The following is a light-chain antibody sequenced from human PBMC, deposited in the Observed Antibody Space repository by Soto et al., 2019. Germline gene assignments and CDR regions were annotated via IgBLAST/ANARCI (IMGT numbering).Light chain of an antibody. J-gene: IGKJ2*01. V-gene: IGKV1-39*01. CDR3: QHSYITPYT. CDR2: AAS. Sequence: DIQMTQSPSSLSASVGDTVTITCRASQSISVHLNWYQQKPGKVPKLLIYAASNLQSGVPSSFSDSGSETDFAITISSLQPEDFATYYCQHSYITPYTFGQGTKLQIK. CDR1: QSISVH.